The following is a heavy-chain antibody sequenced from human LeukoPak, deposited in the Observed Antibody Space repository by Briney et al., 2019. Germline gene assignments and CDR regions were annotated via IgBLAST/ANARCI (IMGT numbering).Heavy chain of an antibody. Sequence: PGGSLRLACAVSGFTFSSYAMSWVRQAPGKGLEWVSAISDSGDITYYADSVKGRFTISRDNSKNTLYLQMNSLRADDTAVYYCARAGAVVDNWFDPWGQGTLVTVSS. CDR1: GFTFSSYA. J-gene: IGHJ5*02. V-gene: IGHV3-23*01. D-gene: IGHD2-15*01. CDR2: ISDSGDIT. CDR3: ARAGAVVDNWFDP.